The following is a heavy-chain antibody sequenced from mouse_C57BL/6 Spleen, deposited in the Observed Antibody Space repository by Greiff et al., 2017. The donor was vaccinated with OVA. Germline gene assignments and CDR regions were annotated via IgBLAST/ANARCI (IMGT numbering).Heavy chain of an antibody. CDR3: ARWHYGSSYDYAMDY. CDR1: GYAFSSYW. Sequence: QVQLQQSGAELVKPGASVKISCKASGYAFSSYWMNWVKQRPGKGLEWIGQIYPGDGDTNYNGKFKGKATLTADKSSSTAYMQLSSLTSEDSAVYFCARWHYGSSYDYAMDYWGQGTSVTVSS. D-gene: IGHD1-1*01. CDR2: IYPGDGDT. J-gene: IGHJ4*01. V-gene: IGHV1-80*01.